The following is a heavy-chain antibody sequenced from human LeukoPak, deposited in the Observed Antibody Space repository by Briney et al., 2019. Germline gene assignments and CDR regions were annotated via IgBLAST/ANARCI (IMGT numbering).Heavy chain of an antibody. V-gene: IGHV3-74*01. CDR3: ARRGAVAGTEDY. CDR1: GFTFSRYW. Sequence: GGSLRLSCAASGFTFSRYWMSWVRQAPGKGLVWVSRIKSDGRTTSYADSVKGRFTISRDNAKNTLYLQMSSLRVEDTGVYYCARRGAVAGTEDYWGQGTLVTVSS. J-gene: IGHJ4*02. CDR2: IKSDGRTT. D-gene: IGHD6-19*01.